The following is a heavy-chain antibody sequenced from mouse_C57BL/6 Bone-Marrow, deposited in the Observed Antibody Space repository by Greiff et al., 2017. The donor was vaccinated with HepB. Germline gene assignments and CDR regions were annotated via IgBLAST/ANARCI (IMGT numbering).Heavy chain of an antibody. V-gene: IGHV2-2*01. CDR2: IWRGVST. J-gene: IGHJ4*01. Sequence: QVQLKESGPGLVHPSQRLSITCTVPGFSLTSYGVHWVRQSPGKGLEWLGVIWRGVSTDYNAAFISRLSISKDNFKSQVFVKMTSRQAEDTVIYYWAMIYYDSPYAMDYWGQGTSVTVSS. CDR1: GFSLTSYG. D-gene: IGHD2-4*01. CDR3: AMIYYDSPYAMDY.